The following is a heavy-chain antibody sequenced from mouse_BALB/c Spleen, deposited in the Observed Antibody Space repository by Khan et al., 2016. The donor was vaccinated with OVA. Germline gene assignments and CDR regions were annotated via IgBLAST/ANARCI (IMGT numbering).Heavy chain of an antibody. CDR3: ASFMITEGYYAMDY. D-gene: IGHD2-4*01. V-gene: IGHV2-3*01. CDR1: GFSLTSYG. CDR2: IWGDGST. J-gene: IGHJ4*01. Sequence: VQLKESGPGLVAPSQSLSITCTVSGFSLTSYGVNWVRQPPGKGLEWLGVIWGDGSTNYHSALISRLSISKDNSKSQVFLKLNSLQTDDTATYYWASFMITEGYYAMDYWGQGTSVTVSS.